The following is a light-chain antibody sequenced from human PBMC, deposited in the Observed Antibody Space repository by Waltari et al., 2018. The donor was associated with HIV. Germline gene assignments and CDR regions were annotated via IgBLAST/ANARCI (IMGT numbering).Light chain of an antibody. CDR3: KQSYSNPRT. CDR2: ASS. Sequence: DIHITQSPSSLSAAVGDRVTISCRASQSISNYLNWYQQTPGKAPELLVYASSTWQSGVASRCSGSGSGTDFTHIMRSLQREDFATNNCKQSYSNPRTFGQGTKVEIK. V-gene: IGKV1-39*01. J-gene: IGKJ2*01. CDR1: QSISNY.